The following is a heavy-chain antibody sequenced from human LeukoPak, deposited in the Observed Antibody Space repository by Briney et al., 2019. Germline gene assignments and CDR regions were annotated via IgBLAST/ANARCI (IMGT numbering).Heavy chain of an antibody. J-gene: IGHJ4*02. D-gene: IGHD3-22*01. CDR3: ARGNSRRYYDSSGFYYFDY. CDR2: IYYSGST. CDR1: GGSISSGGYY. Sequence: PSETLSLTCTVSGGSISSGGYYWSWIRQHPGKGLEWIGYIYYSGSTYYNPSLKSRVTISVDTSKNQFSLKLSSVTAADTAVYYCARGNSRRYYDSSGFYYFDYWGQGTLVTVSS. V-gene: IGHV4-31*03.